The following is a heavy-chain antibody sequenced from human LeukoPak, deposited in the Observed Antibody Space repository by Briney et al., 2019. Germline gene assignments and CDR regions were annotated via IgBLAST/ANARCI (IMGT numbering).Heavy chain of an antibody. Sequence: SETLSLTCAVYGGSFSGYYWSWIRQPPGKGLEWIGEINHSGSTNYNPSLKSRVTISVDTSKNQFSLKLSSVTAADTAVYYCARLRHIMVRGVIKTAFDYWGQGTLVTVSS. CDR3: ARLRHIMVRGVIKTAFDY. J-gene: IGHJ4*02. CDR2: INHSGST. CDR1: GGSFSGYY. D-gene: IGHD3-10*01. V-gene: IGHV4-34*01.